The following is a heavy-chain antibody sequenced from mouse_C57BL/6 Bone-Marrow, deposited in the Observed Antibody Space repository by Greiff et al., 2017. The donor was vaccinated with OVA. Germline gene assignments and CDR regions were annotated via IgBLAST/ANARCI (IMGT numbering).Heavy chain of an antibody. V-gene: IGHV1-39*01. CDR2: INPNYGTT. CDR3: AYYCGSSYRYFDV. D-gene: IGHD1-1*01. Sequence: VQLQQSGPELVKPGASVKISCKASGYSFTDYNMNWVKQSHGKSLEWIGVINPNYGTTSYNQKFKGKATLTVDQASSTAYMQLNSLTSEESAVYYCAYYCGSSYRYFDVWGTGTTVTVSS. J-gene: IGHJ1*03. CDR1: GYSFTDYN.